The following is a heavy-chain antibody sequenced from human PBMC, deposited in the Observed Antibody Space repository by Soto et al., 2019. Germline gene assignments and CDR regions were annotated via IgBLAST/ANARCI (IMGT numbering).Heavy chain of an antibody. CDR2: IYSTGTT. J-gene: IGHJ4*02. CDR1: GFTVGNNY. CDR3: AKDGRGSGSHYNSFGY. Sequence: EVQLVESGGGLIQPGGSLKLSCAASGFTVGNNYMSWVRQAPGKGLEWVSLIYSTGTTKYADSVKGRFTVSRDNAKNTLYIQMTSLSAEDTAVYYCAKDGRGSGSHYNSFGYWGQGTLVTVSS. D-gene: IGHD3-10*01. V-gene: IGHV3-53*01.